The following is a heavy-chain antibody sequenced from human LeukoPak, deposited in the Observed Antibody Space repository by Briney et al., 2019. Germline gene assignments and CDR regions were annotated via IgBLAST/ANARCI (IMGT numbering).Heavy chain of an antibody. D-gene: IGHD3-10*01. CDR1: GGSFSGYY. V-gene: IGHV4-34*01. J-gene: IGHJ6*03. Sequence: TSETLSLTCTVYGGSFSGYYWSWIRQPPGKGLEWIGEINHSGSTNYNPSLKSRVTISVDTSKNQFSLKLSSVTAADTAVYYCARQRRVRGAKEVYYYYYYYMDVWGKGTTVTISS. CDR3: ARQRRVRGAKEVYYYYYYYMDV. CDR2: INHSGST.